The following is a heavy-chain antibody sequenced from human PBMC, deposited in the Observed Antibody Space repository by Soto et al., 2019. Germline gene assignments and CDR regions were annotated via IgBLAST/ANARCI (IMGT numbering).Heavy chain of an antibody. Sequence: GGSLILSSSSSGLTVSSYSMHWIRQDPGKGLEWVAVISYDGSNKYYADSVKGRFTISRDNSKNTLYLQMNSLRAEDTAVYYCARDRRYSYRSPMDVWGQGTTVTVSS. D-gene: IGHD5-18*01. J-gene: IGHJ6*02. CDR3: ARDRRYSYRSPMDV. V-gene: IGHV3-30-3*01. CDR2: ISYDGSNK. CDR1: GLTVSSYS.